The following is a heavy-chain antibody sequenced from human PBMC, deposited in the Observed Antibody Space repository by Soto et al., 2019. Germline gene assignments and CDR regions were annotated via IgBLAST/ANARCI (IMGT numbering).Heavy chain of an antibody. CDR2: INPSSGST. CDR3: ARDLDGAAAGNYYYGMDV. J-gene: IGHJ6*02. CDR1: GYTFTSYG. Sequence: GASVKVSCKASGYTFTSYGISWVRQAPGQGLEWMGIINPSSGSTSYAQKFQGRVTMTRDTSTSTVYMELSSLRSEDTAVYYCARDLDGAAAGNYYYGMDVWGQGTTVTVS. V-gene: IGHV1-46*01. D-gene: IGHD6-13*01.